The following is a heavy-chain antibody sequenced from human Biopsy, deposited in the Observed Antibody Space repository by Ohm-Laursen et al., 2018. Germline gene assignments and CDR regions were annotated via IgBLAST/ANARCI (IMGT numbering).Heavy chain of an antibody. CDR1: GYTFTSYD. Sequence: SSVKVSCKASGYTFTSYDISWVRQAPGQGLEWMGWISPYNDKTSYPPKLQDRVTMTADTSTDTAHMELRSLRSDDTAVYYCARVFCTSTTCYGLLDNWGQGTVVTVSS. V-gene: IGHV1-18*01. J-gene: IGHJ4*02. CDR2: ISPYNDKT. CDR3: ARVFCTSTTCYGLLDN. D-gene: IGHD2/OR15-2a*01.